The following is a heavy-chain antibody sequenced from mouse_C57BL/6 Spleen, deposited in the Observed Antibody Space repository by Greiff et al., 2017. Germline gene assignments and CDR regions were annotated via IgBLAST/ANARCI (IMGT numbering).Heavy chain of an antibody. V-gene: IGHV5-4*01. CDR1: GFTFSSYA. CDR3: ARDKAYYGGPFYAMDY. Sequence: EVQRVESGGGLVKPGGSLKLSCAASGFTFSSYAMSWVRQTPEKRLEWVATISDGGSYTYYPDNVKGRFTISRDNAKNNLYLPMSHLKSEDTAMYYSARDKAYYGGPFYAMDYWGQGTSVTVSS. D-gene: IGHD1-1*02. J-gene: IGHJ4*01. CDR2: ISDGGSYT.